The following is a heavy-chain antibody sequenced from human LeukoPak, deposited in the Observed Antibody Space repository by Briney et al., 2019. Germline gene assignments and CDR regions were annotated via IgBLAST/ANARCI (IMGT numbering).Heavy chain of an antibody. J-gene: IGHJ4*02. V-gene: IGHV3-23*01. CDR2: ISGSDGIV. CDR3: AKEFTGGWPFDS. CDR1: GFMFASYA. Sequence: GGSLRLSCAASGFMFASYAMSWVRQAPGKGLEWVAGISGSDGIVYYADSVKGRFTISRDNSKNTLYLQMNRLRVKDTAIYYCAKEFTGGWPFDSWGQGTLVTVSS. D-gene: IGHD6-19*01.